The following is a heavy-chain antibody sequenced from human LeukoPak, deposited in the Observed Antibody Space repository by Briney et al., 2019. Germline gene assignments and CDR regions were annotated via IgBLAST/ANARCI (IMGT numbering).Heavy chain of an antibody. CDR1: GGSISSGGYY. CDR2: IYYSGST. Sequence: NPSETLSLTCTVSGGSISSGGYYWSWIRQHPGKGLEWIGYIYYSGSTYYNPSLKSRVTISVDTSKNQFSLKLSSVTAADTAVYYCARDHYDCNWFDPWGQGTLVTVSS. V-gene: IGHV4-31*03. CDR3: ARDHYDCNWFDP. J-gene: IGHJ5*02. D-gene: IGHD3-3*01.